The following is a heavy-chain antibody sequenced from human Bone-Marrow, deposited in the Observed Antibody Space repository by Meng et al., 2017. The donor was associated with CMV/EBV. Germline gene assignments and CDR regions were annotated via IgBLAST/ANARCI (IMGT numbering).Heavy chain of an antibody. J-gene: IGHJ5*02. CDR2: IFYTGDT. Sequence: SETLSLTCTVSGGSVSSGGYHWSWIRQPPGKGLECIGFIFYTGDTIYNPSLKSRVTISVDTSKNQFSLKLSSVTAADTAVYYCARGGYGGNSRGWFDPWGQGTLVTVSS. CDR1: GGSVSSGGYH. V-gene: IGHV4-61*08. CDR3: ARGGYGGNSRGWFDP. D-gene: IGHD4-23*01.